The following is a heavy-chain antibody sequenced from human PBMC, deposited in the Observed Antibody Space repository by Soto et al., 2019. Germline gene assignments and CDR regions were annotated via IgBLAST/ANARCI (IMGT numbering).Heavy chain of an antibody. V-gene: IGHV5-51*01. Sequence: GAEVKKPGESLRISCKGSGYSFSTYWIGWVRQMPGKGLEWMGIIHPGDSETTYNPSLQGQVTMSADKSINTAYLQWSSLKASDTAMYYCARVDSGGYNYYYYGMDAWGQGTTVTVSS. D-gene: IGHD3-22*01. CDR3: ARVDSGGYNYYYYGMDA. J-gene: IGHJ6*02. CDR2: IHPGDSET. CDR1: GYSFSTYW.